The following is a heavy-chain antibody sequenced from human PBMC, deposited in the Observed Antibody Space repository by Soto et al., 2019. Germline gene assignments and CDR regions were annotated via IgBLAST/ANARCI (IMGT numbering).Heavy chain of an antibody. Sequence: GGSLRLSCAASGFTFRTYGMYWVRQAPGKGLEWVAVIWYDASNKYYADSVKGRFTISRDNSENTLYLQMNSLRAEDTAVYYCARGRVDGGELDLWGQGTLVTVSS. CDR2: IWYDASNK. J-gene: IGHJ4*02. CDR1: GFTFRTYG. CDR3: ARGRVDGGELDL. V-gene: IGHV3-33*01. D-gene: IGHD1-26*01.